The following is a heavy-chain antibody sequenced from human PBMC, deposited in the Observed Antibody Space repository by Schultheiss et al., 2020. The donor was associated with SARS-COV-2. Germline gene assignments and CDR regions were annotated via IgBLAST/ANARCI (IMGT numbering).Heavy chain of an antibody. CDR1: GFTFSSYE. CDR3: ARRDFWSDYLDY. V-gene: IGHV3-21*04. D-gene: IGHD3-3*01. J-gene: IGHJ4*02. CDR2: ISSSSSYI. Sequence: GGSLRLSCAASGFTFSSYEMNWVRQAPGKGLEWVSSISSSSSYIYYADSVKGRFTISRDNAKNSLYLQMNSLRAEDTAVYYCARRDFWSDYLDYWGQGTLVTVSS.